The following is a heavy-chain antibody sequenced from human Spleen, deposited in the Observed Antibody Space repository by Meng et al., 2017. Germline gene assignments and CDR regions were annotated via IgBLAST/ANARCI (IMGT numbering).Heavy chain of an antibody. Sequence: GSLRLSCTVSGGSISSYYWSWIRQPAGKGLEWIGRIYTSGSTYYNPSLKSRVTISVDTSKNQFSLKLSSVTAADTAVYYCARAQREYSSGWYVDYWGQGTLVTVSS. V-gene: IGHV4-4*07. CDR1: GGSISSYY. CDR3: ARAQREYSSGWYVDY. CDR2: IYTSGST. D-gene: IGHD6-19*01. J-gene: IGHJ4*02.